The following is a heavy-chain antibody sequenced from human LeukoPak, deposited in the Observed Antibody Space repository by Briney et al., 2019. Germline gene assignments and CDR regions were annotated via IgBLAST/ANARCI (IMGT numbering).Heavy chain of an antibody. CDR2: ISPSGNT. CDR3: ARRVRSADYRLDY. D-gene: IGHD4-11*01. Sequence: KPSETLSLTCAVYGGSFTIYSWTWIRQPPGKSLEWVGEISPSGNTQYNPSLKSRVTISLDALKSQFYLKLNSVTAADTAVYYCARRVRSADYRLDYWGQGTLVTVSS. J-gene: IGHJ4*02. V-gene: IGHV4-34*01. CDR1: GGSFTIYS.